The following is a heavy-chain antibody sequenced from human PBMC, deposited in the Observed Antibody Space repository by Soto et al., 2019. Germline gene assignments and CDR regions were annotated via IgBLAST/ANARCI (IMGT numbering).Heavy chain of an antibody. CDR2: IYWNDDK. J-gene: IGHJ4*02. V-gene: IGHV2-5*01. CDR3: ARRRGYNWNNPAFDY. D-gene: IGHD1-20*01. CDR1: GFSLSTSGVG. Sequence: SGPTLVNPTQTRTLTCTFSGFSLSTSGVGVGWIRQPPGKAREWLALIYWNDDKKYSPSLKSRLGITKDAFRNQVVLTMTNVDPLDTATYYCARRRGYNWNNPAFDYWGQGALVTVSS.